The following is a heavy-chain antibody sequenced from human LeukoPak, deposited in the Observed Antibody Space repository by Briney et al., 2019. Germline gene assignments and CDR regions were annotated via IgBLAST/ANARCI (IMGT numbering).Heavy chain of an antibody. CDR3: ARGTGNYFYYMAV. D-gene: IGHD3/OR15-3a*01. CDR2: IWYDGSSD. J-gene: IGHJ6*03. CDR1: GFTFSDYW. Sequence: GGSLRPSCAASGFTFSDYWMNWVRQAPGKGLEWVALIWYDGSSDYYAHSVKGRFTTSRDNSKNTLYLQMNSLRAEDTAVYYCARGTGNYFYYMAVWGKGTTVTVSS. V-gene: IGHV3-33*08.